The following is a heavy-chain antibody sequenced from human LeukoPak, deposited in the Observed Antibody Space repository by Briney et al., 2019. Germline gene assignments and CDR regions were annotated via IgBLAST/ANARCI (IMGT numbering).Heavy chain of an antibody. Sequence: GGSLRLSCAASGFTLSSLGKHWVRQAPGRGLEWVAFIRADGIDEQYADSVKGRFIISRDMSKNTLYLQMNSLRGEDTAVYYCAKDFWGVYYDDYWGQGTLVTVSS. V-gene: IGHV3-30*02. CDR2: IRADGIDE. D-gene: IGHD3-3*01. CDR3: AKDFWGVYYDDY. CDR1: GFTLSSLG. J-gene: IGHJ4*02.